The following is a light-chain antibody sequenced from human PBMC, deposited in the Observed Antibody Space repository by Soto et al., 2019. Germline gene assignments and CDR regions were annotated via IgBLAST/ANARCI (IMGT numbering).Light chain of an antibody. CDR3: QQSYGMPWT. Sequence: IQMTQSPSSLSASVGDRVTITCRASQTISTYLNWYQQKPGKAPKLLIYASSSLQSGVPSRFSGSGSGTDFTLTITSLQPEDFATYICQQSYGMPWTFGQGTKLEV. V-gene: IGKV1-39*01. CDR1: QTISTY. J-gene: IGKJ1*01. CDR2: ASS.